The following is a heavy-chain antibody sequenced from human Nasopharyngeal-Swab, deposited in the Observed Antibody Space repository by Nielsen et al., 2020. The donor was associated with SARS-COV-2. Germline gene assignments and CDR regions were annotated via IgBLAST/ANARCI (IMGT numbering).Heavy chain of an antibody. J-gene: IGHJ6*02. V-gene: IGHV1-24*01. D-gene: IGHD2-15*01. Sequence: ASVKVSCKVSGDTPTELSMHWVRQAPGKGLEWMGGFDPRDGQTVYAQKFQGRVTMTEDTSTDTAYMELSGLTSDDTAVYYCATDRRWNYYYGMEVWGQGTTVTVSS. CDR2: FDPRDGQT. CDR1: GDTPTELS. CDR3: ATDRRWNYYYGMEV.